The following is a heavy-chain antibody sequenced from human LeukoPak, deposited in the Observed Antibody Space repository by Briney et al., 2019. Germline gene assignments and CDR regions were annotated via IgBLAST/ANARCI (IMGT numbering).Heavy chain of an antibody. CDR2: IKQDGSEK. CDR1: GFAFSSSC. J-gene: IGHJ4*02. CDR3: ARISTSVAGADY. Sequence: GGSLRLSCAASGFAFSSSCMSWVRQAPGKGLEWVANIKQDGSEKYYVDSVKGRFTISRDNTKNSLYLQMDSLRAEARAVYYCARISTSVAGADYWGQGALVTVSS. D-gene: IGHD1-1*01. V-gene: IGHV3-7*01.